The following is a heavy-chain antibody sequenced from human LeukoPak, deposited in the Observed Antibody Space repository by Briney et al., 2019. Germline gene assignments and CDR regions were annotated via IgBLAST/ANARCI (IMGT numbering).Heavy chain of an antibody. CDR1: GFTFSRYW. J-gene: IGHJ4*02. D-gene: IGHD1-26*01. CDR2: ISSSGGTI. CDR3: ARGPLGWSDY. V-gene: IGHV3-48*02. Sequence: GGSLRLSCAASGFTFSRYWMHWLRQGPGKGLEWVSYISSSGGTIYYADSVKGRFTISRDNAKHSLYLQMDSLTDEDTAVYYCARGPLGWSDYWGQGILVTVSS.